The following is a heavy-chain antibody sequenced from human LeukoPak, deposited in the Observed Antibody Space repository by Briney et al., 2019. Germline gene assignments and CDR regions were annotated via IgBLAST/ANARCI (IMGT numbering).Heavy chain of an antibody. J-gene: IGHJ4*02. CDR3: ARGGGIAASTHYRG. CDR2: INPNSGGT. V-gene: IGHV1-2*04. CDR1: GYTFTSYD. D-gene: IGHD6-13*01. Sequence: ASVKVSCKASGYTFTSYDINWVRQATGQGLEWMGWINPNSGGTNYAQKFQGWVTMTRDTSISTAYMELSRLRSDDTAVYYCARGGGIAASTHYRGWGQGTLVTVSS.